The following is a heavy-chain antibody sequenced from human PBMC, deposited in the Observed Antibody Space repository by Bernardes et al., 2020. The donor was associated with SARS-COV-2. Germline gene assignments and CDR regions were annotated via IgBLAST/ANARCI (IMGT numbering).Heavy chain of an antibody. Sequence: GSLRLSCTASGFTFGDYAMSWVRQAPGKGLEWVGFIRSKAYGGTTEYAASVKGRFTISRDDSKSIAYLQMNSLKTEDTAVYYCTSSMYYDFWSGYYPDYWGQGTLVTVSS. CDR2: IRSKAYGGTT. V-gene: IGHV3-49*04. D-gene: IGHD3-3*01. CDR1: GFTFGDYA. J-gene: IGHJ4*02. CDR3: TSSMYYDFWSGYYPDY.